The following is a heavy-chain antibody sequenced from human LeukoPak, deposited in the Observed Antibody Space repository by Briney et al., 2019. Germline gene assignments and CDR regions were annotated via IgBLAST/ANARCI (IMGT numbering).Heavy chain of an antibody. CDR1: GGSISSGGYY. J-gene: IGHJ6*02. CDR3: ARGVGSSCYRSSWGYYGMDV. D-gene: IGHD6-13*01. V-gene: IGHV4-31*03. CDR2: IYYSGST. Sequence: SQTLSLTCTVSGGSISSGGYYWSWIRQHPGKGLEWIGYIYYSGSTYYNPSLKSRVTISVDTSKNQFSLKLSSVTAADTAVYYCARGVGSSCYRSSWGYYGMDVWGQGTTVTVSS.